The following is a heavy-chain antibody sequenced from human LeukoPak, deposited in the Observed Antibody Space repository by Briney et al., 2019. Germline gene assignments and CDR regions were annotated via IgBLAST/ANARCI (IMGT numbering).Heavy chain of an antibody. CDR2: VGGRGVKT. J-gene: IGHJ4*02. CDR1: GFTFSNYA. D-gene: IGHD2-2*01. Sequence: GGSLRLSCAASGFTFSNYAIHWVRQAPGKGLEWVSIVGGRGVKTYYADSVEGRFTISRDNSKNTVYLQMNSLRAEDTAVYYCAKRGDCSGTCTYDYWGQGTLVTVSS. V-gene: IGHV3-23*01. CDR3: AKRGDCSGTCTYDY.